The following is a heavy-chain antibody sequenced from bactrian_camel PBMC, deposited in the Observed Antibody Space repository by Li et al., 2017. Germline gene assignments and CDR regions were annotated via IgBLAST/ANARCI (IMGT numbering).Heavy chain of an antibody. CDR1: GVTFTSVV. CDR3: ATRRDGTEWMDY. D-gene: IGHD6*01. V-gene: IGHV3S6*01. Sequence: VQLVESGGGLVQSGECLRLSCVASGVTFTSVVMYWVRQAPGKGLEWVSGIVSDGSEIRYADSVKGRFTMARDNAKNTVYLQMNFLKSEDTGLYYCATRRDGTEWMDYWGQGTQVTVSS. J-gene: IGHJ4*01. CDR2: IVSDGSEI.